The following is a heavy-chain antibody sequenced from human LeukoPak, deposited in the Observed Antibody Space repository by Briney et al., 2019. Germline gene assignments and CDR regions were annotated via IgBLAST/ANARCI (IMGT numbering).Heavy chain of an antibody. Sequence: GESLRLYCAASGFTFSNYAMSWVRQAPGKGLVWVSSISGNGVYTYYADSVKGRFTISRDNSKNTLYLQMNSLGAEDTAVYHCAKGASSKPFDYWSQGTLVTVSS. CDR3: AKGASSKPFDY. D-gene: IGHD2-2*01. V-gene: IGHV3-23*01. CDR2: ISGNGVYT. J-gene: IGHJ4*02. CDR1: GFTFSNYA.